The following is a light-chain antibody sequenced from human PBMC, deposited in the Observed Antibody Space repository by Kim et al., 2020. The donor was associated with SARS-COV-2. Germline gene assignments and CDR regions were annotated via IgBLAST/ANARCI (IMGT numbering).Light chain of an antibody. CDR1: QSVSSY. V-gene: IGKV3-11*01. CDR2: DAS. J-gene: IGKJ3*01. CDR3: QQPITCPTT. Sequence: EIVLTQSPATLSLSPGERATLSCRASQSVSSYLAWYQQKPGQAPRLLIYDASNRATGIPARFSGSGSGTDFTLTISSLEPEDFAVYYCQQPITCPTTFGPG.